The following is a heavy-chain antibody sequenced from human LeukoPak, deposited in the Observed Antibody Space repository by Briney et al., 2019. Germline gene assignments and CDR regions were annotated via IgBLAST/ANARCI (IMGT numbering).Heavy chain of an antibody. J-gene: IGHJ5*02. CDR1: RYSLSTYW. V-gene: IGHV5-51*01. CDR2: IYPGDYTT. D-gene: IGHD4/OR15-4a*01. CDR3: ASRDYGSTWSDP. Sequence: GESQKISCKGFRYSLSTYWIGWVRQMPGGGLEWMGIIYPGDYTTQYSSSFQGQVTISVDKSTGTAYLQWSSLKASDTAIYYCASRDYGSTWSDPWGQGTLVTVSS.